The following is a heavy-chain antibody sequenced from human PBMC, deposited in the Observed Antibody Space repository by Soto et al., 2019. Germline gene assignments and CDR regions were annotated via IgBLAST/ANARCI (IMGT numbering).Heavy chain of an antibody. CDR2: IIPIFGTE. V-gene: IGHV1-69*12. J-gene: IGHJ4*02. CDR1: GGTFSSYA. Sequence: QVQLVQSGAEVKKPGSSVKVSCKASGGTFSSYAISWVRQAPGQGLEWMGGIIPIFGTENYAQKFQGRDTITADESKSTAYMELSSRRSEDTAVYYCATDYYDSSGYYYWGQGTLVTVSS. D-gene: IGHD3-22*01. CDR3: ATDYYDSSGYYY.